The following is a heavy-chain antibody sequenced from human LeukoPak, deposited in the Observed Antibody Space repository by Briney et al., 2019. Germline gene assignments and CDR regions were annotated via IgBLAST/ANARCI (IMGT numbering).Heavy chain of an antibody. Sequence: GGSLRLSCAASGFTFSSFDMHWVRQPTGQGLEWVSTIGTASDTYYPGSVEGRFTLSRDNAKNTLYLQMNSLRAEDTAVYYCARPESGNYYFDYWGQGTLVTVSS. J-gene: IGHJ4*02. CDR1: GFTFSSFD. CDR2: IGTASDT. D-gene: IGHD1-26*01. CDR3: ARPESGNYYFDY. V-gene: IGHV3-13*01.